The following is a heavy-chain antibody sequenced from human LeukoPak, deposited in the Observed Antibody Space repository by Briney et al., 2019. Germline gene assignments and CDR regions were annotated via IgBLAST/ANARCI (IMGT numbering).Heavy chain of an antibody. CDR3: ARDMSYYDSSGYYYFDY. CDR1: GFTFSDYY. J-gene: IGHJ4*02. Sequence: TGGSLRLSCAASGFTFSDYYMSWIRQAPGKGLEWISYITSSSSDTNYADSVKGRFTISRDNAKNSLYLQMNSLRAEDTAVYYCARDMSYYDSSGYYYFDYWGQGTLVTVSS. V-gene: IGHV3-11*06. D-gene: IGHD3-22*01. CDR2: ITSSSSDT.